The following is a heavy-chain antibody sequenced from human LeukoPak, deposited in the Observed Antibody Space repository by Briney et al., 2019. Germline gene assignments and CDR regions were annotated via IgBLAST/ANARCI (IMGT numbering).Heavy chain of an antibody. J-gene: IGHJ4*02. V-gene: IGHV4-39*01. CDR1: GASISSGSHY. CDR2: IYYSGNT. Sequence: SETLSLTCTVSGASISSGSHYWGWIRQPPGKGLEYIGSIYYSGNTYYNPSLKSRATISVDTSKNQFSLKLSTVTAPDTALYYCARHKPADFWSGYFDFWGQGTLVTVSS. CDR3: ARHKPADFWSGYFDF. D-gene: IGHD3-3*01.